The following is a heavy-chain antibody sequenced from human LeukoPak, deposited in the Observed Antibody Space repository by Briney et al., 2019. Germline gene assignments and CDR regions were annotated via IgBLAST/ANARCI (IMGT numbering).Heavy chain of an antibody. Sequence: GASVKVSCKASGYTFTGYYMHWVRQAPGQGLEWMGWINPNSGGTNYAQKFQGRVTMTRDTSISTAYMELSRLRSDDTAVYYCARSLYYYGSGSYSVWGQGTLVTVSS. D-gene: IGHD3-10*01. CDR1: GYTFTGYY. J-gene: IGHJ4*02. V-gene: IGHV1-2*02. CDR3: ARSLYYYGSGSYSV. CDR2: INPNSGGT.